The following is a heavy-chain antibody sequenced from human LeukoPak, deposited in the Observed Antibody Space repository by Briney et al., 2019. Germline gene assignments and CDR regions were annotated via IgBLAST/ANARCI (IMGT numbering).Heavy chain of an antibody. CDR1: GFSFSSYW. V-gene: IGHV3-7*01. D-gene: IGHD6-13*01. CDR3: ATDAVGDSWSDY. Sequence: AGGSLRLSCLASGFSFSSYWMNWVRQAQGKGPDWLANIKQDGSQTYYVDSVKGRFTISRDNAKNSLYLQMNSLRAGDTAVYYCATDAVGDSWSDYWGQGTLVTVSS. J-gene: IGHJ4*02. CDR2: IKQDGSQT.